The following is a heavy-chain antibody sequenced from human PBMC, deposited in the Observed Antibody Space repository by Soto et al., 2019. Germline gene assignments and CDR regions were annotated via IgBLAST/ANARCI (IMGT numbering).Heavy chain of an antibody. CDR2: IIPILGIA. J-gene: IGHJ4*02. CDR3: ARYGGYTWYYDY. Sequence: QVQLVQSGAEVKKPGSSVKVSCKASGGTFSSYTISWVRQAPGPGLEWMGRIIPILGIANYAQKFQGIVTVTADKTTSTAYMELSSLGSEDTSVYYCARYGGYTWYYDYWGQGTLVTVSS. CDR1: GGTFSSYT. V-gene: IGHV1-69*02. D-gene: IGHD5-12*01.